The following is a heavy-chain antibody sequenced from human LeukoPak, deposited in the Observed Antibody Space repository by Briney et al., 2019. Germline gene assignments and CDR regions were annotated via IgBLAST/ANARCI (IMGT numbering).Heavy chain of an antibody. CDR1: GYTFTSYD. D-gene: IGHD6-19*01. CDR3: ARTTYSSGWYGFDY. CDR2: ISAYNGNT. J-gene: IGHJ4*02. Sequence: RASVKVSCKASGYTFTSYDIIWVRQAPGQGLEWMGWISAYNGNTNYAQKLQGRVTMTTDTSTSTAYMDLRSLRSDDTAVYYCARTTYSSGWYGFDYWGQGTLVTVSS. V-gene: IGHV1-18*01.